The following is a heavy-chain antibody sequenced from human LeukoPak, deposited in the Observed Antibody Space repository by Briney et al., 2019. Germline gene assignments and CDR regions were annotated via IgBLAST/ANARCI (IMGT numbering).Heavy chain of an antibody. CDR2: IKVSVGIT. D-gene: IGHD6-13*01. CDR1: GYTFTSYY. CDR3: ARDVSSSWYRAFDY. Sequence: GSAKVSCKASGYTFTSYYMHWVRQAPGQGLEWMGIIKVSVGITSYAQKFQGRVTMTRDTSTSTDYMELSSLRSEDTAVYYCARDVSSSWYRAFDYWGQGTLVTVSS. V-gene: IGHV1-46*01. J-gene: IGHJ4*02.